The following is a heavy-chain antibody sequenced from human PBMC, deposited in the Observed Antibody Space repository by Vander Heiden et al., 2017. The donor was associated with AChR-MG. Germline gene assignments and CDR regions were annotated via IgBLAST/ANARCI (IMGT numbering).Heavy chain of an antibody. CDR1: GGTFSTYA. CDR3: ARFDYYGSGSYYNGWFDP. J-gene: IGHJ5*02. D-gene: IGHD3-10*01. Sequence: QVQLVQSGAEVKKPGSSVKVSCKASGGTFSTYAISWVRPAPGQGLEWMGGIMPIFGTANYEQKFQGRVKITADKSTSTAYMELSSLRSEDTAVYYCARFDYYGSGSYYNGWFDPWGQGTLVTVSS. V-gene: IGHV1-69*06. CDR2: IMPIFGTA.